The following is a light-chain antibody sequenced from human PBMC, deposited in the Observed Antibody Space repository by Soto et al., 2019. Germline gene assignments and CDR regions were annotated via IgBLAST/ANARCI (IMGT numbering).Light chain of an antibody. Sequence: IVSTQSPGTLSLYPGERATLSCSASQSVSNTYLAWYQQKPGQAPGLLLYGASNRASGIPDRFAGSGSGTDFTLTISRLEPEDFAVYYCQQFSSYPLTFGGGTKVDI. CDR2: GAS. CDR3: QQFSSYPLT. CDR1: QSVSNTY. J-gene: IGKJ4*01. V-gene: IGKV3-20*01.